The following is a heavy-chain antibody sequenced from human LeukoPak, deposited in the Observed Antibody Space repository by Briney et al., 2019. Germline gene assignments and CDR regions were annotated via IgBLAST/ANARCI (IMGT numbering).Heavy chain of an antibody. V-gene: IGHV7-4-1*02. CDR2: INTNTGNP. Sequence: ASVKVSCKASGYTFTSYAMNWVRQAPGQGLEWMGWINTNTGNPTYAQGFTGRFVFSLDTSVSTAYLQISSLKAEDTAVYYCARDKAAYYYGSGSSYYFDYWGQGTLVTVSS. CDR3: ARDKAAYYYGSGSSYYFDY. D-gene: IGHD3-10*01. CDR1: GYTFTSYA. J-gene: IGHJ4*02.